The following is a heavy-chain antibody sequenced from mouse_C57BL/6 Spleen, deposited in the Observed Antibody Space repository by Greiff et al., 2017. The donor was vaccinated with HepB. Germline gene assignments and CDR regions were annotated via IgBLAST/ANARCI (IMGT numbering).Heavy chain of an antibody. Sequence: EVQRVESGGGLVQPGGSLSLSCAASGFTFTDYYISWVRQPPGKALEWLGFIRNKANGYTTEYSASVKGRFTISRDNSQSILYLQMNALRAEDSATYYCARDMRATVVAPFDYWGQGTTLTVSS. CDR3: ARDMRATVVAPFDY. CDR2: IRNKANGYTT. D-gene: IGHD1-1*01. CDR1: GFTFTDYY. V-gene: IGHV7-3*01. J-gene: IGHJ2*01.